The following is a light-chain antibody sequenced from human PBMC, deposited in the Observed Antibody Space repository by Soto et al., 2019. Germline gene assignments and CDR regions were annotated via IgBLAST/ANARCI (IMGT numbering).Light chain of an antibody. Sequence: VLTQPPSASGTPGQRVTISCSGSSSNIGSNTVNWYQQLPGTAPKLLIYSNNQRPSGVPDRFSGSKSGTSASLAISGLQSEDEADYYCVAWDDSLSGYVFGTGTKVTVL. CDR1: SSNIGSNT. CDR3: VAWDDSLSGYV. V-gene: IGLV1-44*01. J-gene: IGLJ1*01. CDR2: SNN.